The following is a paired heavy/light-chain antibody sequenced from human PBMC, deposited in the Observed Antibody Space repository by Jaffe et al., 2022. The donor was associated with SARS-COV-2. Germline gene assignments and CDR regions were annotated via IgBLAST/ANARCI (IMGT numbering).Light chain of an antibody. CDR1: SSNIGAGYD. J-gene: IGLJ3*02. Sequence: QSVLTQPPSVSGAPGQRVTISCTGSSSNIGAGYDVHWYQQLPGTAPKLLIYGNTNRPSGVPDRFSGSRSGTSASLAITGLQAEDEANYYCQSYDSSLTGGGVFGGGTKLTVL. CDR2: GNT. V-gene: IGLV1-40*01. CDR3: QSYDSSLTGGGV.
Heavy chain of an antibody. Sequence: EVQLVQSGAEVKKPGESLKISCKGSGYSFTKYWIGWVRQMPGKGLEWMGIVYPSDSDTRYNPSFQGQVTISADKSINTAYLQWNSLKASDTAMYYCARPISGSFFWFDSWGQGTLVTVSS. V-gene: IGHV5-51*01. D-gene: IGHD3-22*01. J-gene: IGHJ5*01. CDR1: GYSFTKYW. CDR3: ARPISGSFFWFDS. CDR2: VYPSDSDT.